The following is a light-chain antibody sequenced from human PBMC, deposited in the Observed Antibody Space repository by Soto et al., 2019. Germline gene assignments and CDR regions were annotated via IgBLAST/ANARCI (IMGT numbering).Light chain of an antibody. CDR3: QQYKSAT. CDR2: DAS. Sequence: DIQMTQSPSTLSASVGDRVTITCRASQSISGWLAWYQQIPGKAPKLLIYDASTLQSGVPSRFSGSGSGTEFTLTISSLQPDDFATYYCQQYKSATFGQGTKLEIK. J-gene: IGKJ2*01. V-gene: IGKV1-5*01. CDR1: QSISGW.